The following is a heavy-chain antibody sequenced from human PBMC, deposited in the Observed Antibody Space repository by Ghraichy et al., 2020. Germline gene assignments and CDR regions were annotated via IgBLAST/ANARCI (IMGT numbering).Heavy chain of an antibody. CDR2: ITTRSTTI. CDR1: GFTFSSYS. CDR3: ARDQWYGGSSYGERALDI. Sequence: GGSLRLSCAASGFTFSSYSMNWVRQAPGKGLEWISYITTRSTTIHYEGSVEGRFTVSRDNAKNSLYLQMNSLRDEDTAVYFCARDQWYGGSSYGERALDIWGQGTMVTVSS. D-gene: IGHD1-26*01. V-gene: IGHV3-48*02. J-gene: IGHJ3*02.